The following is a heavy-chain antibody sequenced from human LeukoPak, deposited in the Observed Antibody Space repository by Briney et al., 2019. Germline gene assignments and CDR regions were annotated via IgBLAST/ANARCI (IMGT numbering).Heavy chain of an antibody. Sequence: PSETLSLTCAVYGGSFSGYYWSWIRQPPRKGLEWIGEINHSGSTNYNPSLKSRVTISVDTSKNQFSLKLSSVTAADTAVYYCARHKGTYYDILAGPNWFDPWGQGTLVTVSS. J-gene: IGHJ5*02. CDR1: GGSFSGYY. CDR3: ARHKGTYYDILAGPNWFDP. D-gene: IGHD3-9*01. CDR2: INHSGST. V-gene: IGHV4-34*01.